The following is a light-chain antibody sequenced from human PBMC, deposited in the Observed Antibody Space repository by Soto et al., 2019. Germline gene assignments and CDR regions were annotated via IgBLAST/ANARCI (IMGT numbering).Light chain of an antibody. Sequence: EVVMTQSPAILSVSPGERATLSCRASQSVGINVAWYQQKPGQAPRLLIYGASTRATGSPDRFSASGSATEFTLTISSLLSDDFAGYYCQQYNDWPRTFGQGTKVDIK. J-gene: IGKJ1*01. CDR2: GAS. CDR1: QSVGIN. V-gene: IGKV3-15*01. CDR3: QQYNDWPRT.